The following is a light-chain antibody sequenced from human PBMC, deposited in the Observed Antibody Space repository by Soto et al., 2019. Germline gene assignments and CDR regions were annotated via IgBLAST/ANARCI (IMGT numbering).Light chain of an antibody. CDR2: EAT. Sequence: QCVLSHPGAVCWSPGQSITISCAGTRSDNGASNSVSWYQHLPGRSPTLIIYEATNRPSGVSERFSGSKAGDTASLTISGLQADDQAEYFCISYKTDDTLVFGSGTKVTVL. CDR3: ISYKTDDTLV. V-gene: IGLV2-14*01. J-gene: IGLJ1*01. CDR1: RSDNGASNS.